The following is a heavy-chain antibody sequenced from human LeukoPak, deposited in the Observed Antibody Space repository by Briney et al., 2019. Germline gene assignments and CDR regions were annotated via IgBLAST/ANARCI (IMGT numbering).Heavy chain of an antibody. V-gene: IGHV3-21*04. Sequence: GGSLRLSCAASGFTFSSYSMNWVRQAPGKGLEWVSSISSSSSYIYYADSVKGRFTISRDNAKNSLYLQMNSLRAEDTAVYYCAKEGDFWSGPLEYWGQGTLVTVSS. CDR2: ISSSSSYI. J-gene: IGHJ4*02. CDR3: AKEGDFWSGPLEY. CDR1: GFTFSSYS. D-gene: IGHD3-3*01.